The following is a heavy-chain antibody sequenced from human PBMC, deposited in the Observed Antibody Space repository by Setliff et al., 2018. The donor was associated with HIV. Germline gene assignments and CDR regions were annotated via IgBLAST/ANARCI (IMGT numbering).Heavy chain of an antibody. CDR3: ARYYDILTGYHAFDI. Sequence: ASVKVSCKASGYTFTGYYIHWVRQAPGQGLEWMGWINPDSGDTNYAQKLQGRVTMTTDTSTSTAYMELRSLRSDDTAVYYCARYYDILTGYHAFDIWGQGTMVTVSS. J-gene: IGHJ3*02. V-gene: IGHV1-18*04. CDR2: INPDSGDT. CDR1: GYTFTGYY. D-gene: IGHD3-9*01.